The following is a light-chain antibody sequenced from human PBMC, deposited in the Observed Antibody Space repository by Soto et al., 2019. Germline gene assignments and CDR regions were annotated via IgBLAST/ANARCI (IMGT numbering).Light chain of an antibody. CDR3: QQANSFPLT. V-gene: IGKV1-12*01. Sequence: DTQMTQSPSSVSASVGDRVTITCRASQGVNAWLAWYQKKPGKAPELLIYEASTLHSGVPSRFSGSGSGTDFTLTICSLQPEDFATYYCQQANSFPLTFGGGTKVEVQ. CDR1: QGVNAW. CDR2: EAS. J-gene: IGKJ4*01.